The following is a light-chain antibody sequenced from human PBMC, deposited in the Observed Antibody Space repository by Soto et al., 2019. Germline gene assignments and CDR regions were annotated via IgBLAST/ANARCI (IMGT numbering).Light chain of an antibody. CDR3: QQTRSYPST. CDR1: QDIESN. V-gene: IGKV1-9*01. Sequence: IQLTQSPSSLASSLGCRFTITCRASQDIESNLAWYQQRPGKVPQLLIYETSILQSGVSSRFSGSGSGTDFTLTISSLQAEDFATYYCQQTRSYPSTFGGGTKVDIK. J-gene: IGKJ4*01. CDR2: ETS.